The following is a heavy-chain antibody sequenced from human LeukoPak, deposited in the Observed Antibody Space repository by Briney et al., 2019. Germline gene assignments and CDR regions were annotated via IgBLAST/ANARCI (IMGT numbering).Heavy chain of an antibody. CDR3: ARSSYYDSSGYYAGIVY. Sequence: GGSLRLSCAASGFTFDDFGMHWVRQGPGKGLEWVSGISWNSGTIGYADSVKGRFTISRDNAKNSLYLQMSSLRSEDTAVYYCARSSYYDSSGYYAGIVYWGQGTLVTVSS. V-gene: IGHV3-9*01. D-gene: IGHD3-22*01. J-gene: IGHJ4*02. CDR1: GFTFDDFG. CDR2: ISWNSGTI.